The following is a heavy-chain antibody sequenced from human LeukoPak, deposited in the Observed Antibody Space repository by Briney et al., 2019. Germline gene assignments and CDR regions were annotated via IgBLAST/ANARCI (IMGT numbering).Heavy chain of an antibody. D-gene: IGHD3-10*01. CDR1: GGSFSGYS. CDR3: ARGTYYYGSGGNYYMDV. V-gene: IGHV4-34*01. Sequence: PSETLSLTCAVYGGSFSGYSWSWVRQPPGKGLEWIGEINHSGSINSNASLKSRFTISVDTSKNPFYLKLSSVTAADTAVYYFARGTYYYGSGGNYYMDVWGKGATVTVSS. J-gene: IGHJ6*03. CDR2: INHSGSI.